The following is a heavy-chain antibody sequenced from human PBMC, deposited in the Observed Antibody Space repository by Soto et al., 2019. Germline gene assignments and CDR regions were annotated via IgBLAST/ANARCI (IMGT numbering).Heavy chain of an antibody. CDR2: IYYSGST. V-gene: IGHV4-59*01. D-gene: IGHD1-26*01. J-gene: IGHJ3*02. CDR1: GGSISSYY. Sequence: PSETLSLTCTVSGGSISSYYWSWIRQPPGKGLEWIGYIYYSGSTNYNPSLKSRVTISVDTSKNQFSLKLSSVTAADTAVYYCARDLSGSYYDDAFDIWGQGTMVTVSS. CDR3: ARDLSGSYYDDAFDI.